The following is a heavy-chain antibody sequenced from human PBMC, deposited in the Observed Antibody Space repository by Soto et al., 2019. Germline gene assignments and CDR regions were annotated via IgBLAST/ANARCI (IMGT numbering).Heavy chain of an antibody. CDR1: GFTFTSSA. CDR3: AAPDYDFWSGRTNHYYYGMDV. J-gene: IGHJ6*02. V-gene: IGHV1-58*01. Sequence: EASVKVSCKASGFTFTSSAVQWVRQARGQRLEWIGWIVVGSGNTNYAQKFQERVTITRDMSTSTAYMELSSLRSEDTAVYYCAAPDYDFWSGRTNHYYYGMDVWGQGTTVTVSS. D-gene: IGHD3-3*01. CDR2: IVVGSGNT.